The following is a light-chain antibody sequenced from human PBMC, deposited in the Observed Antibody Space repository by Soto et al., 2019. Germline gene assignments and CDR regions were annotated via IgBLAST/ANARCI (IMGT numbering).Light chain of an antibody. V-gene: IGLV2-23*02. CDR1: ISDVGTYNL. CDR2: EVN. CDR3: CAYAGSSTVV. Sequence: QSVLTQPASVSGSPGQSITISCTGTISDVGTYNLVSWYQQHPGKAPKLIIYEVNKRPSGISNRFSGSKSGNTASLTISGLQAEDEAVYHCCAYAGSSTVVFGGGTNLTVL. J-gene: IGLJ2*01.